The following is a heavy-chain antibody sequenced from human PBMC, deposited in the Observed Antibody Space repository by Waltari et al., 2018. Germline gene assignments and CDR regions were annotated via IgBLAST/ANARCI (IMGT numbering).Heavy chain of an antibody. CDR1: DYSIGIGYY. Sequence: QVQLQESGPALVRPSETLSLTCVVPDYSIGIGYYWRWTRQAPGKGLEWVANIYHEGNTYYNPSLKTRVAISMDTSENQFSLQLRSVTATDTAMYYCARLALGYCTSPRCRQNESWGQGILVTVSS. D-gene: IGHD2-2*01. CDR3: ARLALGYCTSPRCRQNES. CDR2: IYHEGNT. J-gene: IGHJ5*02. V-gene: IGHV4-38-2*01.